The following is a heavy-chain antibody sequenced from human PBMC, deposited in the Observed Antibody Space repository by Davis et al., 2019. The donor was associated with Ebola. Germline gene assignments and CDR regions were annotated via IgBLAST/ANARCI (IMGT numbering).Heavy chain of an antibody. Sequence: GESLKTSCAASGFTFSDYYMSWIRQAPGKGLEWVSYISSSGSTIYYADSVKGRFTISRDNAKNSLYLQMNSLRAEDTAVYYCARDLRGRWIAAAGLDYWGQGTLVTVSS. CDR2: ISSSGSTI. D-gene: IGHD6-13*01. V-gene: IGHV3-11*01. CDR3: ARDLRGRWIAAAGLDY. CDR1: GFTFSDYY. J-gene: IGHJ4*02.